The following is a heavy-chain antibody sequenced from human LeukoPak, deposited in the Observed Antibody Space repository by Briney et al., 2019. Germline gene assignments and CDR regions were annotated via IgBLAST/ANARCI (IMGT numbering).Heavy chain of an antibody. D-gene: IGHD5-18*01. CDR1: GFTFSSYW. CDR2: IKQDGSEK. Sequence: PGGSLRLSCAASGFTFSSYWMSWVRQAPGKGLEWVANIKQDGSEKYHVDSVKGRFTISRDNAKNSLYLQMNSLRAEDTAVYYCARDARGGYTYGGLDQWGQGTLVTVSS. V-gene: IGHV3-7*01. CDR3: ARDARGGYTYGGLDQ. J-gene: IGHJ4*02.